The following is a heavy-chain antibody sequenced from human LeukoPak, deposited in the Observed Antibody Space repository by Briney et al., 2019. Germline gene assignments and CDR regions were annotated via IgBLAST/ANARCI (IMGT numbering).Heavy chain of an antibody. Sequence: SETLSLTCTVSGGSITSGSYFWTWIRQPPGKGLEWIGSIYHSGSTYYNPSLKSRVTISVDTSKNQFSLKLSSVTAADTAVYYCARSYDFWSGYSPYFDYWGQGTLVTVSS. D-gene: IGHD3-3*01. CDR3: ARSYDFWSGYSPYFDY. CDR2: IYHSGST. V-gene: IGHV4-39*07. CDR1: GGSITSGSYF. J-gene: IGHJ4*02.